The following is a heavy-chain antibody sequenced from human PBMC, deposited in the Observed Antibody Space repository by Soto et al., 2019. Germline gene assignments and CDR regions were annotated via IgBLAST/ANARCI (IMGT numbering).Heavy chain of an antibody. D-gene: IGHD6-13*01. CDR3: AKKSSSRPFYYYYMDV. CDR1: GFTFSSYA. J-gene: IGHJ6*03. V-gene: IGHV3-23*01. CDR2: ISGSGGST. Sequence: HPGGSLRLSCAASGFTFSSYAMSWVRQAPGKGLEWVSAISGSGGSTYYADSVKGRFTVSRDNSKNTLYLQMNSLRAEDTAVYYCAKKSSSRPFYYYYMDVWGKGTTVTVSS.